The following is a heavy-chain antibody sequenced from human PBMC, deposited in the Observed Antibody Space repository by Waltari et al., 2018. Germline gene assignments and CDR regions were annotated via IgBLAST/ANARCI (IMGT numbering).Heavy chain of an antibody. CDR3: ARGGIAVAGHDY. Sequence: QVQLVQSGAEVKTPGASVKDSCKASGYAFTSYYMHWVRQAPGQGLEWMGIINPSGGSTSYAQKFQGRVTMTRDTSTSTVYMELSSLRSEDTAVYYCARGGIAVAGHDYWGQGTLVTVSS. V-gene: IGHV1-46*01. D-gene: IGHD6-19*01. CDR2: INPSGGST. J-gene: IGHJ4*02. CDR1: GYAFTSYY.